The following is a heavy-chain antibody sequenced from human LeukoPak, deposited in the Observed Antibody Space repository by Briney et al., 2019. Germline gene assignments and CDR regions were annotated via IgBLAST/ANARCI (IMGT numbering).Heavy chain of an antibody. CDR1: GFTFSNYW. CDR2: IKQDGSEK. V-gene: IGHV3-7*01. J-gene: IGHJ6*03. D-gene: IGHD5-24*01. Sequence: SGGSLRLSCSASGFTFSNYWMHWVRQAPGKGLEWVANIKQDGSEKSYVDSVKGRFTISRDNAKNSLYLEMNTLRAEDTAVYYCAKARDRRDGYNFYFYYYMDVWGKGTTVTVSS. CDR3: AKARDRRDGYNFYFYYYMDV.